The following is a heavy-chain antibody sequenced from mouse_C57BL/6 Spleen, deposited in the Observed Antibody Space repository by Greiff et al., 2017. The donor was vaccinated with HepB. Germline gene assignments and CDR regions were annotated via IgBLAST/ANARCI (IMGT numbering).Heavy chain of an antibody. D-gene: IGHD1-1*01. J-gene: IGHJ4*01. V-gene: IGHV10-1*01. CDR2: IRSQSNNYAT. CDR3: VRQPYGSSYDYAMDY. CDR1: GFSFDTYA. Sequence: EVQLVESGGGLVQPKGSLKLSCAASGFSFDTYAMNWVRQAPGKGLEWVARIRSQSNNYATYYADSVKDRFTISRDDSESMLYLQMNNLKTEDTAMYYCVRQPYGSSYDYAMDYWGQGTSVTVSS.